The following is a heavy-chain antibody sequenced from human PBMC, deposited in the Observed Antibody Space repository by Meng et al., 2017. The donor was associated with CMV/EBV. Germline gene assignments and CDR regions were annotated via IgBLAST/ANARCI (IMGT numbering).Heavy chain of an antibody. D-gene: IGHD4-17*01. J-gene: IGHJ4*02. CDR2: ISGSGGST. CDR3: ARDYGDYFDY. Sequence: GGSLRLSCAASGFTFSSYAMSWVRQAPGKGLEWVSAISGSGGSTYYADSVKGRFTISRDNAKNSLYLQMNSLRAEDTALYYCARDYGDYFDYWGQGTLVTVSS. V-gene: IGHV3-23*01. CDR1: GFTFSSYA.